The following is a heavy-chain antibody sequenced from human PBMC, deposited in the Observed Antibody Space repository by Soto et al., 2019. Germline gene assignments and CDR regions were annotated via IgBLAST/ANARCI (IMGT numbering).Heavy chain of an antibody. J-gene: IGHJ4*02. Sequence: VESLKMSCKGSGYIFTSYWICCFREMPVKVLEWMGIIYPGDSDTRYSPSFQGQVTISADKSISTAYLQWSSLKASDTAMYYCARLHRYSGSLSPRYYFDYWGQGTLVTVSS. CDR3: ARLHRYSGSLSPRYYFDY. D-gene: IGHD1-26*01. CDR2: IYPGDSDT. CDR1: GYIFTSYW. V-gene: IGHV5-51*01.